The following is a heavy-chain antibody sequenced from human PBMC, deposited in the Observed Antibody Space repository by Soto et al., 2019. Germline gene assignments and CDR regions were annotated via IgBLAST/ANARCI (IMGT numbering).Heavy chain of an antibody. J-gene: IGHJ5*02. CDR1: GFSLSTGGVG. D-gene: IGHD2-2*01. V-gene: IGHV2-5*01. Sequence: SGPTLVNPTQTLTLTCTFTGFSLSTGGVGVGWIRQPPGKAMEWLALIYWNGDERYSPSLKTRLTITKDTSKNQVVLTMTNMDPVDTATYYCAYTRPHYQLLSWFDPWGQGTLVTVSS. CDR2: IYWNGDE. CDR3: AYTRPHYQLLSWFDP.